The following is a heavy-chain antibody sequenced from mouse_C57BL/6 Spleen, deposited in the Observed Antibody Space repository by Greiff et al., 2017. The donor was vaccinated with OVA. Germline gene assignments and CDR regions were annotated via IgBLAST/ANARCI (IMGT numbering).Heavy chain of an antibody. V-gene: IGHV1-59*01. Sequence: QVQLQQPGAELVRPGTSVKLSCKASGYTFTSYWMHWVKQRPGQGLEWIGVIDPSDSYTNYNQKFKGKATLTVDTSSSTAYMQLSSLTSEDSAVYYCARRGNYGSSYDDYWGQGTTLTVSS. CDR1: GYTFTSYW. CDR2: IDPSDSYT. CDR3: ARRGNYGSSYDDY. J-gene: IGHJ2*01. D-gene: IGHD1-1*01.